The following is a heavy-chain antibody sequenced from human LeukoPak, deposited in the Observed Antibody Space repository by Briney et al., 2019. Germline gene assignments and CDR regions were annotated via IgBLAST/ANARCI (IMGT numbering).Heavy chain of an antibody. CDR3: GGASTVQVDY. J-gene: IGHJ4*02. V-gene: IGHV4-34*01. CDR2: INHSGST. CDR1: GGSFSGYY. Sequence: SETLSLTCAVYGGSFSGYYWSWIRQPPGKGLEWIGEINHSGSTNYNPSLKSRVTISVDTSKNQLSLKLSSVTAADTAVYYCGGASTVQVDYWGQGTLVTVSS. D-gene: IGHD1-1*01.